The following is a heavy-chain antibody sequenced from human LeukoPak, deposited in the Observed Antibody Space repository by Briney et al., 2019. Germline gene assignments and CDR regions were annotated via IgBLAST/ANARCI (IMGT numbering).Heavy chain of an antibody. V-gene: IGHV4-59*01. D-gene: IGHD5-18*01. CDR3: ARSPYSYVDY. J-gene: IGHJ4*02. Sequence: SSETLSLTCTVSGGSISSYYWSWIRQPPGKGLEWIGYIYYSGSTNYNPSLKSRVTISVDTSKNQFSLKLSSVTAADTAVYYCARSPYSYVDYWGQGTLVTVSS. CDR1: GGSISSYY. CDR2: IYYSGST.